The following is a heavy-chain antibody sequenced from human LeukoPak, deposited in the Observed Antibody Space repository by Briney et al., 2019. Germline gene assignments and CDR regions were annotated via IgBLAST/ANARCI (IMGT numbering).Heavy chain of an antibody. CDR1: GFTFNNYT. CDR3: ARVKSARVVSLEGSWAGSLGFDH. V-gene: IGHV3-21*06. J-gene: IGHJ4*02. Sequence: GGSLRLSCAASGFTFNNYTLTWVRQAPGQGLEWVSSISRSSRYIHYRDSVRGRFSISRDNAKNSLSLQMDSLTADDTAIYYCARVKSARVVSLEGSWAGSLGFDHWGQGALVIVSS. CDR2: ISRSSRYI. D-gene: IGHD3-3*01.